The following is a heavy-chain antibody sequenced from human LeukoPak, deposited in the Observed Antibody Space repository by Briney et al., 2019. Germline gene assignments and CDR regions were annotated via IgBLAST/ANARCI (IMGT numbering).Heavy chain of an antibody. V-gene: IGHV1-18*01. CDR1: GYTFTNYG. Sequence: ASVKVSCQTVGYTFTNYGIAWVRQAPGQGLEWMGWIGVQNGNTNFGQKFQGRVTLTTNTSANTAYMELRGLRDDDTAIYYCARVPHSHFDHWGQGTLLIVSS. J-gene: IGHJ4*02. CDR2: IGVQNGNT. CDR3: ARVPHSHFDH. D-gene: IGHD4-11*01.